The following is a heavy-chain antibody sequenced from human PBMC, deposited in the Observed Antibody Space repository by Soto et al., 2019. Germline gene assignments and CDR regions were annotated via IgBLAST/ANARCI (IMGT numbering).Heavy chain of an antibody. Sequence: QVQLVESGGGVVQPGRSLRLSCAASGFTFSSYGMHWVRQAPGKGLEWVAVISYDGSNKYYADSVKGRFTISRDNSKNTLYLQMNSLRAEDTAVYYCAKWVAGKDYWGQGTLVTVSS. J-gene: IGHJ4*02. CDR3: AKWVAGKDY. CDR2: ISYDGSNK. V-gene: IGHV3-30*18. D-gene: IGHD6-19*01. CDR1: GFTFSSYG.